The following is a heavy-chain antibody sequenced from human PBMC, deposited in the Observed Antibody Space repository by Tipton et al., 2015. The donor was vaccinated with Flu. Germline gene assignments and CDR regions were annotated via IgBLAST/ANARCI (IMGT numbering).Heavy chain of an antibody. J-gene: IGHJ4*02. CDR1: GGSISSSSYY. Sequence: LRLSCTVSGGSISSSSYYWGWIRQPPGKGLEWIGSIYYSGSTYYNPSLKSRVTISVDTSKNQFSLKLSSVTAADTAVYYCAGSFPGGYSYGLNRVFDYWGQGTLVTVSS. CDR3: AGSFPGGYSYGLNRVFDY. V-gene: IGHV4-39*01. CDR2: IYYSGST. D-gene: IGHD5-18*01.